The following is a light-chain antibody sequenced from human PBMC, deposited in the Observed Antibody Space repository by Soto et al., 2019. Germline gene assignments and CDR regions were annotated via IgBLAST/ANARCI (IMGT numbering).Light chain of an antibody. Sequence: QSALTQPRSVSGSPGQSVTISCTGTSSDVGGYNYVSWYQQHPGKAPKVMIYDVSKRPSGVPDRFSGSKSGNTASLTISVLEAEDEADYYCSSYAGSHTFGNVFGTGTKVPVL. CDR2: DVS. CDR1: SSDVGGYNY. CDR3: SSYAGSHTFGNV. J-gene: IGLJ1*01. V-gene: IGLV2-11*01.